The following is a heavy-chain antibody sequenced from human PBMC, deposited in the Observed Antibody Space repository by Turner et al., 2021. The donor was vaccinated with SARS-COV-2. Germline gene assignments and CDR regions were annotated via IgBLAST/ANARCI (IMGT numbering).Heavy chain of an antibody. J-gene: IGHJ6*02. V-gene: IGHV3-21*01. D-gene: IGHD2-2*01. CDR3: ARDHRPVVVPAAKRAGSDYYGMDV. Sequence: DVHLLVTGVVMNSRSAPLKRPFPPSFPTFSHSTINWVRQAPGKGLEGISSTSSSSSYRYYADSVKGRFTISRDNAKNSLYLQMNSLRAEDTAVYYCARDHRPVVVPAAKRAGSDYYGMDVWGQGTTVTVSS. CDR2: TSSSSSYR. CDR1: FPTFSHST.